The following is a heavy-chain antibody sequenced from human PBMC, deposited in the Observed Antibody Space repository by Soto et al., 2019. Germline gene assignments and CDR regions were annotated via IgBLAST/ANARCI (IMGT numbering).Heavy chain of an antibody. CDR1: SGSISSYY. J-gene: IGHJ4*02. D-gene: IGHD3-16*01. Sequence: QVQLQESGPGLVKPSETLSLTCTVSSGSISSYYWSWIRQPPGKGLEWIGYIYYTGSTTYHPSLNSRVTKSLDTSQNQFSLKLTSVTVADTAVYYCATTEATVMHYWGQGTLVTVSS. CDR3: ATTEATVMHY. V-gene: IGHV4-59*13. CDR2: IYYTGST.